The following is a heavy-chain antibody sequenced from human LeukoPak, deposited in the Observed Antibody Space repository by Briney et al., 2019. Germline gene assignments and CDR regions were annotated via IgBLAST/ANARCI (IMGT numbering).Heavy chain of an antibody. D-gene: IGHD4-23*01. V-gene: IGHV4-34*01. CDR3: ARGIRWSDAFDI. Sequence: SETLSLTCAVYGGSFSGYYWSWIRQPPGKGLEWIGEINHSGSTNYNPSLKSRVTISVDMSKNQFSLKLSSVTAADTAVYYCARGIRWSDAFDIWGQGTMVTVSS. CDR2: INHSGST. J-gene: IGHJ3*02. CDR1: GGSFSGYY.